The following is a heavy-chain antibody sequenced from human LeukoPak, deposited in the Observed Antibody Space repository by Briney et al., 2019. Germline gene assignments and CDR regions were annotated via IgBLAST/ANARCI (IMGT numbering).Heavy chain of an antibody. Sequence: ETLSLTCTVSGASFSNDYWSWVRQAPGKGLEWIGYIYHNGRTNYSPSLKSRITMSIDTSQNQFSLKLTSVTAADTAVYYCARASEGIGYFDTWGRGSLVTVSS. D-gene: IGHD3-3*01. CDR3: ARASEGIGYFDT. J-gene: IGHJ4*02. V-gene: IGHV4-59*01. CDR1: GASFSNDY. CDR2: IYHNGRT.